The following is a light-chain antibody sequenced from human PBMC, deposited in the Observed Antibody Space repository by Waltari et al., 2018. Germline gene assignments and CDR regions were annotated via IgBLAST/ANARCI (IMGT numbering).Light chain of an antibody. CDR2: RAS. V-gene: IGKV3-20*01. CDR1: QSIYSTY. J-gene: IGKJ1*01. Sequence: EIVLTQSPGTLSLSPGERATLSCRASQSIYSTYLAWYQQKPGQAPRLLIYRASNRATGVPDRFSGSGSGTDFTLTISSLRPDDFATYYCQQYDRYSAWTFGQGTKVEIK. CDR3: QQYDRYSAWT.